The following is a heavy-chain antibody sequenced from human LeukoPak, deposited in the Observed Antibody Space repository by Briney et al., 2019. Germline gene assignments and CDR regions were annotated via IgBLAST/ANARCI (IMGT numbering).Heavy chain of an antibody. J-gene: IGHJ1*01. CDR2: ISGSGVST. CDR3: AKDPANQLLYPAHFSH. CDR1: GFTFSSYV. V-gene: IGHV3-23*01. Sequence: PGGSLRLSCAASGFTFSSYVMNWVRQAPGKGLEWVSAISGSGVSTSYADSVKGRFTISRDNSRNTLYLHMNSLRAEDTAIYFCAKDPANQLLYPAHFSHWGQGTLVTVSS. D-gene: IGHD2-2*01.